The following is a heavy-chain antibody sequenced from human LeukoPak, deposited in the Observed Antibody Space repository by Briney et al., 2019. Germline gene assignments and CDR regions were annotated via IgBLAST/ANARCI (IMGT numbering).Heavy chain of an antibody. CDR3: ATVYSYGQYYFDY. Sequence: GASVKLSCKASGGTFTSYAISWVGQAPGQGREWMGGIIPIFGTANYAQKFQGRVTITADESTSTAYMELRSLRSDDTAVYYCATVYSYGQYYFDYWGQGTLVIVSS. V-gene: IGHV1-69*13. CDR2: IIPIFGTA. D-gene: IGHD5-18*01. CDR1: GGTFTSYA. J-gene: IGHJ4*02.